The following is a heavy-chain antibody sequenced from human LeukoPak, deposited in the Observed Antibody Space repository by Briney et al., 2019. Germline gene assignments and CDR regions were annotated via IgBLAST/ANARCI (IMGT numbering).Heavy chain of an antibody. CDR1: GFTFSSYA. D-gene: IGHD3-16*01. CDR3: AKGYYDYVWGSYYFDY. V-gene: IGHV3-23*01. Sequence: GGSLRLSCAASGFTFSSYAMSWVRQAPGRGLEWVSAISGSGGSTYYADSVKGRFTISRDNSRDTLYLQMNSLRAEDTAVYYCAKGYYDYVWGSYYFDYWGQGTLVTVSS. J-gene: IGHJ4*02. CDR2: ISGSGGST.